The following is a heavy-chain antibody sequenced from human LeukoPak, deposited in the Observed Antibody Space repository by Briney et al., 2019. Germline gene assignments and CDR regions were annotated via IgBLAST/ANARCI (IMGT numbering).Heavy chain of an antibody. CDR3: ARDGGLRYFDWFDAFDI. J-gene: IGHJ3*02. CDR2: IYTSGST. CDR1: GGSISSYY. Sequence: SETLSLTCTVSGGSISSYYWSWIRQPAGKGLEWIGRIYTSGSTNYNPSLKSRVTMSVDTSKNQFSLKLSSVTAADTAVYYCARDGGLRYFDWFDAFDIWGQGTMVTVSS. V-gene: IGHV4-4*07. D-gene: IGHD3-9*01.